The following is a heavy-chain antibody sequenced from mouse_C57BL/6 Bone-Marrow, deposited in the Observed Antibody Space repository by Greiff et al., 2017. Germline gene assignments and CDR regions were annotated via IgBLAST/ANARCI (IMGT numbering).Heavy chain of an antibody. J-gene: IGHJ2*01. CDR3: ARSYWDLLDY. D-gene: IGHD4-1*01. V-gene: IGHV1-42*01. CDR1: GYSFTGYY. CDR2: INPSTGGT. Sequence: VQLQQSGPELVKPGASVKISCKASGYSFTGYYMNWVKQSPEKSLEWIGEINPSTGGTTYNQKFKAKATLTGDKSSSTAYMQIKSLTSEDSAVYYCARSYWDLLDYWGQGTTLTVSS.